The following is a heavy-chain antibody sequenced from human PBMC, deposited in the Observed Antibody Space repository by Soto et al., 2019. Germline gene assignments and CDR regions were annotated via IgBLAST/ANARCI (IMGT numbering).Heavy chain of an antibody. CDR2: IYYSGST. Sequence: PSETLSLTCTVSGGSISSGGYYWSWIRQHPGKGLEWIGYIYYSGSTYYNPSLKSRVTISVDTSKNQFSLKLSSVTAADTAVYYCATYDFWSGYSVLDYWGQGTLVTVSS. D-gene: IGHD3-3*01. CDR3: ATYDFWSGYSVLDY. CDR1: GGSISSGGYY. J-gene: IGHJ4*02. V-gene: IGHV4-31*03.